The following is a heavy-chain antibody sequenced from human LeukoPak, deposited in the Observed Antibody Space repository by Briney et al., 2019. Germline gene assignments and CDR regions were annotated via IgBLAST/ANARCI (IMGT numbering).Heavy chain of an antibody. V-gene: IGHV3-23*01. CDR3: AGRSVGSTSFDY. J-gene: IGHJ4*02. CDR2: ISASGGSA. CDR1: GFTFSSYA. Sequence: GGSLRLSCAASGFTFSSYAMNWVRQAPGKGLEWVSAISASGGSAYFADSVKGRFTISRDNAENTLYLQMNILRAEDTAVYYCAGRSVGSTSFDYWGQGTLVIVSS. D-gene: IGHD2-2*01.